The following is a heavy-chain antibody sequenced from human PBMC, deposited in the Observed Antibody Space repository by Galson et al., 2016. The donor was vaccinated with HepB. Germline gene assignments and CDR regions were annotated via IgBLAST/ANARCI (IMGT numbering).Heavy chain of an antibody. D-gene: IGHD6-13*01. CDR1: GYSFTTYT. CDR3: ARGADVAAAGTAH. Sequence: SVKVSCKASGYSFTTYTMNWVRQAPGQGLEWMGWINTNTGTPTYAQGFTGRFVFSLDTSVSTAYLEISSLKAEDTAVYFCARGADVAAAGTAHWGQGTLVTVSS. V-gene: IGHV7-4-1*02. J-gene: IGHJ4*02. CDR2: INTNTGTP.